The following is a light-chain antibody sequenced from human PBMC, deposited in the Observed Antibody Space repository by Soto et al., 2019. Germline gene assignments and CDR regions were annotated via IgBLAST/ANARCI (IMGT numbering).Light chain of an antibody. CDR1: GSNIGTNF. J-gene: IGLJ2*01. Sequence: QSVLTQPPSVSAAPGQQVTISCSGSGSNIGTNFVSWYQQVPGTAPKLLFYDNNKRPSGIPDRFSASKSGTSATLDITGLQTGDEAYYYCATWDHSLSGGIFGGGTQLTVL. CDR2: DNN. V-gene: IGLV1-51*01. CDR3: ATWDHSLSGGI.